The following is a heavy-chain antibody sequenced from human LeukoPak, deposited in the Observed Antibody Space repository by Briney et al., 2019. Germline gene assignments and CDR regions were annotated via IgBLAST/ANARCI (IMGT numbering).Heavy chain of an antibody. V-gene: IGHV4-30-2*01. Sequence: SETLSLTCAVSGGSISSGGYSWSWIRQPPGKGLEWIGYIYHSGSTYYNPSLKSRVTISVDRSKNQFSLKLSSVPAADTAVYYCARGGSGSYYNPGWFDPWGQGTLVTVSS. J-gene: IGHJ5*02. CDR1: GGSISSGGYS. CDR3: ARGGSGSYYNPGWFDP. D-gene: IGHD3-10*01. CDR2: IYHSGST.